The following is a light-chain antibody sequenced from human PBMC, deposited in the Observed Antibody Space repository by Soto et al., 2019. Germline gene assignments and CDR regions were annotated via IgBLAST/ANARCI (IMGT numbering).Light chain of an antibody. CDR2: GAS. CDR1: QSVSSSY. CDR3: QQYGNSPWT. J-gene: IGKJ1*01. V-gene: IGKV3-20*01. Sequence: EIVLTQSPGTLSLSPGERATLSCRASQSVSSSYLAWYQQNPSQAPRLLIYGASSRATGIPDRFSGSGSGTDFTLTINRLEPEDFAVYYCQQYGNSPWTFGQGTKVEI.